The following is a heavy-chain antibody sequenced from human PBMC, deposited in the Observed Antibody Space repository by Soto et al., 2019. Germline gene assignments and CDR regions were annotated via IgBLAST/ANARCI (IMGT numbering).Heavy chain of an antibody. CDR1: GGSISSGGYY. CDR2: IYYSGST. CDR3: ARGGYSKQGENWFDP. J-gene: IGHJ5*02. Sequence: PSETLSLTCTVSGGSISSGGYYWSWIRQHPGKGLEWIGYIYYSGSTYYNPSLKSRVTISVDTSKNQFSLKLSSVTAADTAVYYCARGGYSKQGENWFDPWGQGTLVTVSS. V-gene: IGHV4-31*03. D-gene: IGHD4-4*01.